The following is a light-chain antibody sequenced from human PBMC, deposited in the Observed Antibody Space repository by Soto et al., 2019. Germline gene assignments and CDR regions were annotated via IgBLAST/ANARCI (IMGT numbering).Light chain of an antibody. Sequence: EVVMTQSPASLSVSPGERATLSCRASQSITTNLAWYQQRPGQAPRLLIYGASNRATGIPARFSGSGSGTEFTLTISSLQSEDFAVYYCQQYNNWHTWTFGQGTMVDIK. CDR3: QQYNNWHTWT. CDR1: QSITTN. CDR2: GAS. J-gene: IGKJ1*01. V-gene: IGKV3-15*01.